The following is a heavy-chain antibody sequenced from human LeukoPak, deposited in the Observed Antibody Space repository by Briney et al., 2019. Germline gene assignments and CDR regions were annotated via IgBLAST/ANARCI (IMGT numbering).Heavy chain of an antibody. D-gene: IGHD6-19*01. CDR3: ASVKAGVFDY. CDR1: GDSISSDY. CDR2: IHYSGST. V-gene: IGHV4-59*01. J-gene: IGHJ4*02. Sequence: SETLSLTCAVSGDSISSDYWSWIRQPPGKGLEWIGYIHYSGSTNYNSSLKSRVTISVDTSKNQFSLKLSSVTAADTAVYYCASVKAGVFDYWGQGTLVTVSS.